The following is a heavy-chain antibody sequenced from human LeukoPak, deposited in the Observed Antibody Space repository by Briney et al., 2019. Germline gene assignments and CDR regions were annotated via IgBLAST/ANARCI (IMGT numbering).Heavy chain of an antibody. J-gene: IGHJ3*02. CDR3: AREGYCTGGRCYSEAFDI. D-gene: IGHD2-15*01. Sequence: GSLRLSCAASGFTFDDYGMSWVRQAPGKGLEWVSGINWNGGSTGYADSVKGRFTISRDNAKNSLYLQMNSLRAEDTAVYYCAREGYCTGGRCYSEAFDIWGQGTMVTVSS. CDR2: INWNGGST. V-gene: IGHV3-20*04. CDR1: GFTFDDYG.